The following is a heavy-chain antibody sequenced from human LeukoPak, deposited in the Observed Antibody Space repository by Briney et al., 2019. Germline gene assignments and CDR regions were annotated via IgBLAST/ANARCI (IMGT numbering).Heavy chain of an antibody. CDR1: GYTFTSYG. CDR3: ARGSDYDILTGYYPFDY. D-gene: IGHD3-9*01. J-gene: IGHJ4*02. CDR2: IGAYNGNT. V-gene: IGHV1-18*01. Sequence: ASVKVSCKASGYTFTSYGISWVRQAPGQGLEWMGWIGAYNGNTNYAQKLQGRVTMTTDTSTSTAYMELRSLRSDDTAVYYCARGSDYDILTGYYPFDYWGQGTLVTVSS.